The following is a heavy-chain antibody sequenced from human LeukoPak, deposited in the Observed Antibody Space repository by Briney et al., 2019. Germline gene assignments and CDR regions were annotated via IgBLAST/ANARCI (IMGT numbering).Heavy chain of an antibody. D-gene: IGHD3-22*01. J-gene: IGHJ4*02. CDR2: IYYSGST. Sequence: SETLSLTCAVYGGSFSGYYWSWIRQPPGKGLEWIGYIYYSGSTNYNPSLKSRVTISVDTSKNQFSLKLRSVTAADTAVYYCARASVDSSGYYYYFDYWGQGTLVTVSS. V-gene: IGHV4-59*01. CDR1: GGSFSGYY. CDR3: ARASVDSSGYYYYFDY.